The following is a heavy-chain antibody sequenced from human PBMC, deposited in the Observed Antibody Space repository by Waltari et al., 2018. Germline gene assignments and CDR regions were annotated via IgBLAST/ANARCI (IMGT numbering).Heavy chain of an antibody. J-gene: IGHJ6*03. CDR2: INNYNGNT. D-gene: IGHD3-16*01. CDR1: GYSFTNYV. Sequence: QVQVVQSGGAVKKPGASVKVSCKASGYSFTNYVITWVRQAPGQGLEWMGWINNYNGNTNYAQELQGRVTMTTDTSTSTAYMELRSLRSDDTAVYYCASSLSGSYGESYYYYMDVWGKGTTVTVSS. V-gene: IGHV1-18*01. CDR3: ASSLSGSYGESYYYYMDV.